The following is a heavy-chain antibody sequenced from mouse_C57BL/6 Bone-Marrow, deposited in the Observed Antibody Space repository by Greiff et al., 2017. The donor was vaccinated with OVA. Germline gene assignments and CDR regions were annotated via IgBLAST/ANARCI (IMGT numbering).Heavy chain of an antibody. CDR3: ASNWDYFDY. CDR1: GFTFSDYG. D-gene: IGHD4-1*02. V-gene: IGHV5-15*01. CDR2: ISNLAYSI. J-gene: IGHJ2*01. Sequence: EVMLVESGGGLVQPGGSLKLSCAASGFTFSDYGMAWVRQAPRKGPEWVAFISNLAYSIYYADTVTGRFTISRENAKNTLYLEMSSLRSEDTAMYYCASNWDYFDYWGQGTTLTVSS.